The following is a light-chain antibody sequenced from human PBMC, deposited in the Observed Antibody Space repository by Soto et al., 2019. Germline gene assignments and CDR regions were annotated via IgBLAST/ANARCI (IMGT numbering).Light chain of an antibody. Sequence: EIVLTPSPATLSLSPGERATLSCRASQSVSSSYLAWYQQKPGQAPRLLIYGASSRATGIPDRFSGSGSGTDFSLTISRLEAEDFAVYYCQQYGSSPRTFGQGTKVDIK. CDR3: QQYGSSPRT. CDR2: GAS. V-gene: IGKV3-20*01. CDR1: QSVSSSY. J-gene: IGKJ1*01.